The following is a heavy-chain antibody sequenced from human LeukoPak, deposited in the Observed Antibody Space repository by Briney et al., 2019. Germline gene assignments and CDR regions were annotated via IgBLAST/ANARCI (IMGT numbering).Heavy chain of an antibody. Sequence: GGSLRLFCAASGFTFSIYGMQCPRQARGKGLEWVAVIWYYGRNKYYADSVKGRFTISRDNYKNTLYLQMHSLRGEDTAVYCREREQLVSLYLDYGGQGTLVTVSS. CDR2: IWYYGRNK. D-gene: IGHD6-13*01. J-gene: IGHJ4*02. V-gene: IGHV3-33*01. CDR1: GFTFSIYG. CDR3: EREQLVSLYLDY.